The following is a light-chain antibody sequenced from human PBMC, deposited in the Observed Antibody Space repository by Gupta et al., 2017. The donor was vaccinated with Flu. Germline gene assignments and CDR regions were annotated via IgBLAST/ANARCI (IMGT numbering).Light chain of an antibody. CDR3: QSDDSSLSGVE. Sequence: QSVLTQPPSVSGAPGQRVTISCTGSSSNIGAGYDVHWYQQLPGTAPKLLIYSNSNRPSGVPDRFSGSKSGTSAALAITGLQAEDEADYYCQSDDSSLSGVEFGGGTKLTVL. CDR1: SSNIGAGYD. CDR2: SNS. J-gene: IGLJ2*01. V-gene: IGLV1-40*01.